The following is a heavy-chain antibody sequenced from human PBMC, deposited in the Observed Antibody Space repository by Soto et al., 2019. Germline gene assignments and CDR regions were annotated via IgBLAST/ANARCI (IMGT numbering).Heavy chain of an antibody. Sequence: ASVNVSCKSSGYTFTGYYMHWVRQAPGQGLEWMGWINPDSGGTNYAQKFQGRVTMTRDTSISTAYMELSRLRSDDTAVYYCARVGIAARDVDYWGQGTLVTVSS. V-gene: IGHV1-2*02. CDR1: GYTFTGYY. CDR3: ARVGIAARDVDY. CDR2: INPDSGGT. J-gene: IGHJ4*02. D-gene: IGHD6-6*01.